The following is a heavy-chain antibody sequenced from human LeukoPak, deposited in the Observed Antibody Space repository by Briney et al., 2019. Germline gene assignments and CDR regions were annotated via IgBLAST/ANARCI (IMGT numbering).Heavy chain of an antibody. V-gene: IGHV3-23*01. D-gene: IGHD3-3*01. CDR2: IGGSGGST. J-gene: IGHJ3*02. Sequence: GGSLRLSCAASGFTFSSYAMSWVRQAPGKGLEWVSAIGGSGGSTYYADSVKGRFTISRDNSKNTLYLQMNSLRAEDTAVYYCAKSSGVTIFGVVDNAFDIWGQGTMVTVSS. CDR1: GFTFSSYA. CDR3: AKSSGVTIFGVVDNAFDI.